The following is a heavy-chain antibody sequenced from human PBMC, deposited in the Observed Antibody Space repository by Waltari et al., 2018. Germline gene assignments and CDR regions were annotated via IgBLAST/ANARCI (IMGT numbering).Heavy chain of an antibody. CDR2: IYHSGST. Sequence: QVQLQESGPGLVKPSQTLSLTCTVSGCSISSGGYYCSWIRQHPGKGLEWIGYIYHSGSTYYNPSLKSRVTISVDRSKNQFSLKLSSVTAADTAVYYCARTHCSSTSCYKPSDAFDIWGQGTMVTVSS. D-gene: IGHD2-2*02. V-gene: IGHV4-31*03. J-gene: IGHJ3*02. CDR1: GCSISSGGYY. CDR3: ARTHCSSTSCYKPSDAFDI.